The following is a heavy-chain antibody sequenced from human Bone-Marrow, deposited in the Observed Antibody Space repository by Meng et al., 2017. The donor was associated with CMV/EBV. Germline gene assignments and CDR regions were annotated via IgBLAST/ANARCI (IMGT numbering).Heavy chain of an antibody. D-gene: IGHD6-13*01. CDR2: IYYSGST. CDR1: GGSISSYY. J-gene: IGHJ6*02. V-gene: IGHV4-59*01. CDR3: ARARGWLRPYSSSWPKVDYYYYGMDV. Sequence: SETLSLTCTVSGGSISSYYWSWIRQPPGKGLEWIGYIYYSGSTNYNPSLKSRVTISVDTSKHQFSLKLSSVTAADTAVYYCARARGWLRPYSSSWPKVDYYYYGMDVWGQGTTVAVSS.